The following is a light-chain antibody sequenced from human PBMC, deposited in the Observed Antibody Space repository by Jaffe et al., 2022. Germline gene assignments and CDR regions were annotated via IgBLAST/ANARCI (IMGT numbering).Light chain of an antibody. V-gene: IGKV3D-15*03. Sequence: EIVMTQSPATLSVSPGERATLSCRASQSVSSNLAWYQQKPGQAPRLLIYGASIRATGIPARFSGSGSGTEFTLTISILQSEDFAVYYCQQYNNWPPGNTFGQGTRLEIK. CDR2: GAS. CDR3: QQYNNWPPGNT. CDR1: QSVSSN. J-gene: IGKJ5*01.